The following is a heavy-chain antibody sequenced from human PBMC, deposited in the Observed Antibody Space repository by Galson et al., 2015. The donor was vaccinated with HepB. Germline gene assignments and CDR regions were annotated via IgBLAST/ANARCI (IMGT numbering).Heavy chain of an antibody. Sequence: SLRLSCAASGFTFSSYGMHWVRQAPGKGLEWVAVISYDGSNKYYADSVKGRFTISRDNSKNTLYLQMNSLRAEDTAVYYCAKGAGNYYDSSGYSGFVYWGQGTLVTVSS. CDR2: ISYDGSNK. V-gene: IGHV3-30*18. D-gene: IGHD3-22*01. CDR1: GFTFSSYG. CDR3: AKGAGNYYDSSGYSGFVY. J-gene: IGHJ4*02.